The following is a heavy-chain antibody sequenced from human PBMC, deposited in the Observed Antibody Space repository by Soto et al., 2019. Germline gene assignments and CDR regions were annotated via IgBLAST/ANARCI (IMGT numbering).Heavy chain of an antibody. D-gene: IGHD1-26*01. CDR3: AAGRGWA. CDR1: GFTFSSSW. CDR2: IEQDGTGK. J-gene: IGHJ5*02. Sequence: EVQLVESGGGLVQPGGSLRLSCAASGFTFSSSWMAWVRQAPGKGLEWVAVIEQDGTGKYYVDSVKGRFTVSRDNAKNSVYLQMTSLTVADTAVYYCAAGRGWAWGQGTLVTVSS. V-gene: IGHV3-7*05.